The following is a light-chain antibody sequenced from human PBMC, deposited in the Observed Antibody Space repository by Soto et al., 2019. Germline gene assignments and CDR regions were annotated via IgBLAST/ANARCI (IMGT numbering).Light chain of an antibody. CDR3: SSYIDSTTS. CDR1: SSDMGVFKY. J-gene: IGLJ1*01. Sequence: QSVLDQPASVSGSPGQWISLSCTEISSDMGVFKYVSWYQQHPGKAPKLLIYDVSNRPSGVSDRFSGTKSGNTASLTISGLQTEDEADYYCSSYIDSTTSLATGTKVTVL. CDR2: DVS. V-gene: IGLV2-14*03.